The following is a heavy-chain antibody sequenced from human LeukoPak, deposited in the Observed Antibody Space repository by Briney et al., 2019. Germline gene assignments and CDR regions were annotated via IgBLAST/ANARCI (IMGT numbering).Heavy chain of an antibody. CDR1: GFTFSSYA. J-gene: IGHJ4*02. CDR2: ISGSGGST. D-gene: IGHD3-22*01. V-gene: IGHV3-23*01. Sequence: GGSLRLSCAASGFTFSSYAMSWVRQAPGKGLEWVSAISGSGGSTYYADSVKGRLTISRDNSKNTLYLQMNSLRAEDTAVYYCAKDLYYYDSSGYLDYWGQGTLVTVSS. CDR3: AKDLYYYDSSGYLDY.